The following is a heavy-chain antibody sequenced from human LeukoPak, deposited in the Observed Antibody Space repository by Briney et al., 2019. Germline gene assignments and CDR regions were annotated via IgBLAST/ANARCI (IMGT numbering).Heavy chain of an antibody. Sequence: ASVKVSCKAAGSAFNSYAISWVRQAPGQGLEWMGGIIPIFGTANYAQKFQGRVTITTDESTSTAYMELSSLRSEDTAVYYCARMIALPSRRYSWFDPWGQGTLVTVSS. CDR1: GSAFNSYA. V-gene: IGHV1-69*05. CDR3: ARMIALPSRRYSWFDP. CDR2: IIPIFGTA. D-gene: IGHD3-22*01. J-gene: IGHJ5*02.